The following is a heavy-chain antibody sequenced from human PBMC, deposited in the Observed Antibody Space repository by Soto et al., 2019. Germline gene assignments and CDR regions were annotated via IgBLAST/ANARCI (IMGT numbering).Heavy chain of an antibody. V-gene: IGHV1-46*03. CDR3: ARDLEGTDGSGSYYFDY. CDR2: INPSGGST. Sequence: GASGKVSCKASGYTFTSYYMHWVRQAPGQGLEWMGIINPSGGSTSYAQKFQGRVTMTRDTSTSTVYMELSSLRSEDTAVYYCARDLEGTDGSGSYYFDYWGQGTLVTVSS. J-gene: IGHJ4*02. D-gene: IGHD3-10*01. CDR1: GYTFTSYY.